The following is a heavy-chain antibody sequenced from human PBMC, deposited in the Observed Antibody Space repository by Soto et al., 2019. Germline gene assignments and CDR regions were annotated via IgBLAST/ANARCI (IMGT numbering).Heavy chain of an antibody. CDR1: GYTFTTYG. D-gene: IGHD1-7*01. CDR2: ISANSGNT. Sequence: ASVKVSCKASGYTFTTYGISWVRQAPGQGLEWMGWISANSGNTKYAQKLQGRLTMTRDTSTGTAYMELRNLISDDTAFYFCARDVNYAFDYWGQGALVTVSS. J-gene: IGHJ4*02. CDR3: ARDVNYAFDY. V-gene: IGHV1-18*01.